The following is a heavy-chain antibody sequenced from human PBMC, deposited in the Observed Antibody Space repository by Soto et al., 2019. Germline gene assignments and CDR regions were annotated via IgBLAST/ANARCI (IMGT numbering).Heavy chain of an antibody. CDR3: ARDVESGSSQYYYYYYGMDV. J-gene: IGHJ6*02. V-gene: IGHV1-3*01. D-gene: IGHD1-26*01. CDR2: INAGNGNT. Sequence: SVKVSCKASGYIFTSYAMHWVRQAPGQRLEWMGWINAGNGNTKYSQKFQGRVTITRDTSASTAYMELSSLRAEDTAVYYCARDVESGSSQYYYYYYGMDVWGQGTTVTVSS. CDR1: GYIFTSYA.